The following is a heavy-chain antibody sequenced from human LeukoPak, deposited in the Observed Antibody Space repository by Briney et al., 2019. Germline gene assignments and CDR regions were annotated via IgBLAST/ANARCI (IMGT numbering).Heavy chain of an antibody. D-gene: IGHD4-17*01. V-gene: IGHV4-59*08. J-gene: IGHJ4*02. CDR1: GGSITSYY. CDR2: IYYSGST. Sequence: SETLSLTCTVSGGSITSYYWSWIRQPPGKGLEWIGYIYYSGSTNYNPSLKSRLTISVDASKNQFSLKLSSVTASDTAVYYCGSLTTVTQGYFDSWGQGTLVTVSS. CDR3: GSLTTVTQGYFDS.